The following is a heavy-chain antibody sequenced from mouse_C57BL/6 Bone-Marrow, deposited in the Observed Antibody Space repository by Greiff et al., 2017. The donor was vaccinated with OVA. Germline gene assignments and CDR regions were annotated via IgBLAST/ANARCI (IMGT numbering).Heavy chain of an antibody. CDR1: GFTFSSYT. CDR3: ARPLYYGYDVFAY. J-gene: IGHJ3*01. V-gene: IGHV5-9*01. Sequence: DVMLVESGGGLVKPGGSLKLSCAASGFTFSSYTMSWVRQTPEKRLEWVATISGGGGNTYYPDSVKGRFTISRDNAKNTLYLQMSSLRSEDTALYYCARPLYYGYDVFAYWGQGTLVTVSA. D-gene: IGHD2-2*01. CDR2: ISGGGGNT.